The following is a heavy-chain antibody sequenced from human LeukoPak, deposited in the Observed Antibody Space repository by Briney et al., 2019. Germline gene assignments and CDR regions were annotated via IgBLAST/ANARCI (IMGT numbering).Heavy chain of an antibody. Sequence: SVKVSCKASGGTFSSYAISWVRQAPGQGLEWMGGIIPIFGTANYAQKFQGRVTITADESTSTAYMELSSLRSEDTAVYYCASAPPPEYSSSHFDCWGQGTLVTVSS. CDR2: IIPIFGTA. J-gene: IGHJ4*02. CDR1: GGTFSSYA. V-gene: IGHV1-69*13. D-gene: IGHD6-6*01. CDR3: ASAPPPEYSSSHFDC.